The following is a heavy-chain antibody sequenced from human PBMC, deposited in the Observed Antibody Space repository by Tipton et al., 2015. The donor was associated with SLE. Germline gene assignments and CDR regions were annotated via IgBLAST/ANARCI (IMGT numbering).Heavy chain of an antibody. D-gene: IGHD6-19*01. Sequence: SLRLSCTVSGFTFTNAWMHWVRQAPGKGLVWVSRISTDGSVTTYAGSVKGRLTISRDNAKNTLYLQMRSLRVEDTGIYYCARATIISVAGTTDPFGMDVWGPGTRVTVSS. CDR1: GFTFTNAW. CDR2: ISTDGSVT. CDR3: ARATIISVAGTTDPFGMDV. V-gene: IGHV3-74*01. J-gene: IGHJ6*02.